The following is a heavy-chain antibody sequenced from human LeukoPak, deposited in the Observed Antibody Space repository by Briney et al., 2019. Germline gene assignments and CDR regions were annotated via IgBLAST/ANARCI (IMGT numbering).Heavy chain of an antibody. CDR3: AKDLYSSSSSYYYYYMDV. D-gene: IGHD6-6*01. Sequence: PGGSLRLSCAASGFTFSSYGMHWVRQAPGKGLEWVAVISYDGSNKYYADSVKGRFTISRDNSKNTLYLQMNSLRAEDTAVYYCAKDLYSSSSSYYYYYMDVWGKGTTVTVSS. V-gene: IGHV3-30*18. J-gene: IGHJ6*03. CDR1: GFTFSSYG. CDR2: ISYDGSNK.